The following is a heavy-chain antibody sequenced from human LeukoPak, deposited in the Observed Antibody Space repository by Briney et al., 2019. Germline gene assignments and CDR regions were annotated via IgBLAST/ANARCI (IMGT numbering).Heavy chain of an antibody. Sequence: SETLSLTCTVSGGSISSYYWSWIRQPPGKGLEWIGYIYYSGSTNYNPSLKRRVTISVDTTKNQFSLKLSSVTAADTAVYYCARRYGDYEGDWFDPWGQGTLVTVSS. CDR2: IYYSGST. D-gene: IGHD4-17*01. CDR3: ARRYGDYEGDWFDP. J-gene: IGHJ5*02. CDR1: GGSISSYY. V-gene: IGHV4-59*01.